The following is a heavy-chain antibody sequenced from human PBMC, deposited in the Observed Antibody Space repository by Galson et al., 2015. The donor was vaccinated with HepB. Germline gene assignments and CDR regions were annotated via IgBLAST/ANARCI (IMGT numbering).Heavy chain of an antibody. J-gene: IGHJ6*02. CDR3: AKDLGATYFYGMDV. CDR2: ISYEGSNI. Sequence: SLRLSCAASEFSFSSSGMLWVRQAPGKGLEWVAVISYEGSNIYYEESVKGRFIISRDNSKSTLYLQMNSLRDEDTAVYYCAKDLGATYFYGMDVWGQGTTVTVSS. D-gene: IGHD1-26*01. CDR1: EFSFSSSG. V-gene: IGHV3-30*18.